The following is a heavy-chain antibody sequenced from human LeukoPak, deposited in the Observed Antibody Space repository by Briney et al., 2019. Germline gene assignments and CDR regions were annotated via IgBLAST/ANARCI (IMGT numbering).Heavy chain of an antibody. CDR3: AGSGYYLFGLGY. Sequence: PSETLSLTCTVSGGSIRSGRYYWSWIRQPAGKGLEWIGHFYTSGSTNYNPSLKSRVTISGDTSKNQFSLKLSSVTAADTAVYYCAGSGYYLFGLGYWGQGTLVTVSS. D-gene: IGHD3-22*01. J-gene: IGHJ4*02. V-gene: IGHV4-61*09. CDR2: FYTSGST. CDR1: GGSIRSGRYY.